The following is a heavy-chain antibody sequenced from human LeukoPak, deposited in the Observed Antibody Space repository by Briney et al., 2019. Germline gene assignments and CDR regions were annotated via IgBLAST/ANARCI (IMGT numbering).Heavy chain of an antibody. Sequence: SETLSLTCTVSGGSISGFYWSWIRQPPGKGLEWLGYIHASGTTSYSASLKSRVTISVDSSKNHFSLKLTSVTAADTAVYYCARHVICGGGNCYGAALDYWGQGTLVTVSS. J-gene: IGHJ4*02. CDR2: IHASGTT. V-gene: IGHV4-4*09. D-gene: IGHD2-15*01. CDR1: GGSISGFY. CDR3: ARHVICGGGNCYGAALDY.